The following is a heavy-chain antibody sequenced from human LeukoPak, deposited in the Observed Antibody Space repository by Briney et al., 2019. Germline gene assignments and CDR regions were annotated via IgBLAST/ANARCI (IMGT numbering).Heavy chain of an antibody. CDR2: INPNSGGT. J-gene: IGHJ6*03. CDR1: GYTFTGYY. Sequence: GASVKVSCKASGYTFTGYYMHWVRQAPGQGLEWMGWINPNSGGTDYAQKFQGRVTITRNTSISTAYMELSSLRSEDTAVYYCARITHATPFNSLQLGYYYYMDVWGKGTTVTVSS. V-gene: IGHV1-2*02. CDR3: ARITHATPFNSLQLGYYYYMDV. D-gene: IGHD4-11*01.